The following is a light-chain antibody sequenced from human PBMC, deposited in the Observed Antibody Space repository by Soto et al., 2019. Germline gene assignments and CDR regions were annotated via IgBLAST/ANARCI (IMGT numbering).Light chain of an antibody. Sequence: DIQMTQSPNSLSASLRDRVTITCRASENIVTHLNWYQQKPGKAPKLLIYKASTLKSGVPSRFSGSGSGTEFTLTISSLQPDDFATYYCQHYNSYSEAFGQGTKVDIK. CDR2: KAS. CDR3: QHYNSYSEA. J-gene: IGKJ1*01. V-gene: IGKV1-5*03. CDR1: ENIVTH.